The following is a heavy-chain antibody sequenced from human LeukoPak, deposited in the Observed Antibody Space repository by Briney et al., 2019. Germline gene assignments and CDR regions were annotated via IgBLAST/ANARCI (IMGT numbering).Heavy chain of an antibody. CDR1: GGSISSSSYY. V-gene: IGHV4-39*01. D-gene: IGHD6-19*01. CDR3: ARPRSGWWADVLDF. J-gene: IGHJ3*01. Sequence: PSETLSLTCTVSGGSISSSSYYWGWIRQPPGKGLEWIGSINYSGSTYYNPSLKSRVTMSVDTSKNQFSLKLSSVTATDTAVYHCARPRSGWWADVLDFWGQGTLVTVSS. CDR2: INYSGST.